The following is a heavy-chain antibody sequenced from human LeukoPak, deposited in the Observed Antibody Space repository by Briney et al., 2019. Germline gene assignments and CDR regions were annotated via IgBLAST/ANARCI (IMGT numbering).Heavy chain of an antibody. Sequence: GGSLRLSCAASGFTFSSYSMNWVRQAPGKGLEWVSSISSSSSYIYYADSVKGRFTISRDNAKNSLYLQMNSLRAEDTAVYYCARGPRGRITMVRGVINYWGQGTLVTVSS. V-gene: IGHV3-21*01. CDR3: ARGPRGRITMVRGVINY. CDR1: GFTFSSYS. D-gene: IGHD3-10*01. CDR2: ISSSSSYI. J-gene: IGHJ4*02.